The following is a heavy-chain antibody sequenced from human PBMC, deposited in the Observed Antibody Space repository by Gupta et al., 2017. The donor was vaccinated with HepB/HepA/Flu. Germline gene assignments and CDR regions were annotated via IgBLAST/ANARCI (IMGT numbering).Heavy chain of an antibody. Sequence: QVQLQESGPGLVKPSQTLSLTCTVSGGSISSGGYYWSWIRQHPGNGLEWIGYIYYSGNTYYNPSLKSRATISVDTSKKQFSLKLRSVTAADTAVFYCARDAGGAGGFDYGGQGTLVTVSS. V-gene: IGHV4-31*03. CDR2: IYYSGNT. CDR1: GGSISSGGYY. D-gene: IGHD3-16*01. J-gene: IGHJ4*02. CDR3: ARDAGGAGGFDY.